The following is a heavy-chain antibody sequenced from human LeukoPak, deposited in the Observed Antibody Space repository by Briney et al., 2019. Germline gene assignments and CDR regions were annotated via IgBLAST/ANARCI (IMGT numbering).Heavy chain of an antibody. V-gene: IGHV4-34*01. CDR2: INHSGST. D-gene: IGHD4-11*01. Sequence: SETLSLTCAVYGGSFSGYYWSWIRQPSGKGLEWIGEINHSGSTNYNPSLKSRVTISVDTSKNQFSLKLSSVTAADTAVYYCARGCHSNLYYYYYMDVWGKGTTVTVSS. CDR3: ARGCHSNLYYYYYMDV. J-gene: IGHJ6*03. CDR1: GGSFSGYY.